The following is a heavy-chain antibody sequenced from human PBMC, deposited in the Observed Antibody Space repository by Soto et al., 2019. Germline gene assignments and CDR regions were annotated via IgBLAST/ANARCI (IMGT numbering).Heavy chain of an antibody. CDR1: GDSITNSYW. CDR3: ARGSAFDI. Sequence: QVQLQESGPGLVKPSGTLSLTCAVSGDSITNSYWWSWVRQPPGKGLEWIGEIYHTGSTNYNPSLRIRVTISVDTSKNQFSRKLTAVTAEDTAVYYCARGSAFDIWGQGTKVTVSS. V-gene: IGHV4-4*02. J-gene: IGHJ3*02. CDR2: IYHTGST.